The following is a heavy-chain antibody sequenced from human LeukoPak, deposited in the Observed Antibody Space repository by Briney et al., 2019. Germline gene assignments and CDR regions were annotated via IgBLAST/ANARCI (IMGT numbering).Heavy chain of an antibody. D-gene: IGHD3-10*01. V-gene: IGHV3-11*05. CDR1: GFTFSDYY. CDR3: ARVITVRGVIMTTQWSFDY. Sequence: GGSLRLSCAASGFTFSDYYMGWIRQAPGKGLEWVSYISSTTSYTNSADSVKGRFTISRDNAKNSLFLQINSLRAEDTAVYYCARVITVRGVIMTTQWSFDYWGQGALVTVSS. J-gene: IGHJ4*02. CDR2: ISSTTSYT.